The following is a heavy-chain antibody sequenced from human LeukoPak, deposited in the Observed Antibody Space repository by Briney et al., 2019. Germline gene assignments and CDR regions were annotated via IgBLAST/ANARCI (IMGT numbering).Heavy chain of an antibody. J-gene: IGHJ5*02. Sequence: GESLKISCKGSGYSFTSYWIGWVRQMPGKGLEWMGIIYPGDSDTRYSPSFQGQVTISADKSISTAYLQWSSLKASDTAMYYCARRGYCSSASCYTWGWDWFDPRGQGTLVTVSA. CDR3: ARRGYCSSASCYTWGWDWFDP. V-gene: IGHV5-51*01. D-gene: IGHD2-2*02. CDR2: IYPGDSDT. CDR1: GYSFTSYW.